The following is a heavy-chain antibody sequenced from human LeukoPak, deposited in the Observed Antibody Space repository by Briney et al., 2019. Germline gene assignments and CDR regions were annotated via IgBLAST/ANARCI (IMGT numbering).Heavy chain of an antibody. CDR1: GGSISSYY. V-gene: IGHV4-59*08. CDR3: ASRVPRIMAFQH. J-gene: IGHJ1*01. Sequence: AETLSLTCTVSGGSISSYYWSWIRQPPGKGLEWIGYIYYSGSTNYNPSLKSRVTISVDTSKNQFSLKLSSVTAADTAVYYGASRVPRIMAFQHWGQGTLVTVSS. CDR2: IYYSGST. D-gene: IGHD3-16*01.